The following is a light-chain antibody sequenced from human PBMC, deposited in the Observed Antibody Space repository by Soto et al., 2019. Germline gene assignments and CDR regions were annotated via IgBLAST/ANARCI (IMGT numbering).Light chain of an antibody. CDR3: SSYAGSNNFKV. Sequence: QSALTQPPSASGSPGQSVTISCTGTSSDVGGYNYVSWYQQHPGKAPKLMIYEVSKRPSGVPDRFSGSKSDNTASLTVSGLQAEDEADYYCSSYAGSNNFKVFGGGTKVTVL. J-gene: IGLJ2*01. CDR2: EVS. CDR1: SSDVGGYNY. V-gene: IGLV2-8*01.